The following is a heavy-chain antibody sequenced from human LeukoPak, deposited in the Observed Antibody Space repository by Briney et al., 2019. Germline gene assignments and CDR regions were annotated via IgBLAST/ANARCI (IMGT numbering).Heavy chain of an antibody. J-gene: IGHJ4*02. CDR1: GFTFSSYA. CDR2: ISGSGATT. CDR3: AKDRDTSGWYSFDY. D-gene: IGHD6-19*01. V-gene: IGHV3-23*01. Sequence: GSLRLSCAASGFTFSSYAMSWVRQAPGKGLEWVSAISGSGATTYYADSVKGRFTISRDNSQNTLFLQVNSLRAEDTAVYYCAKDRDTSGWYSFDYWGQGTLVTVSS.